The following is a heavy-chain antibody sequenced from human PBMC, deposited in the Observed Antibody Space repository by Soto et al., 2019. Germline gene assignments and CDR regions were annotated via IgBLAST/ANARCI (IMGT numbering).Heavy chain of an antibody. V-gene: IGHV4-34*01. CDR1: GGSFSGYY. D-gene: IGHD1-26*01. Sequence: SETLSLTCAVYGGSFSGYYWSWIRQPPGKGLEWIGEINHSGSTNYNPSLKSRVTISVDTSKNQFSLKLSSVTAADTAVYYCARGLRRQYYDCDYWGQGTLVNV. J-gene: IGHJ4*02. CDR2: INHSGST. CDR3: ARGLRRQYYDCDY.